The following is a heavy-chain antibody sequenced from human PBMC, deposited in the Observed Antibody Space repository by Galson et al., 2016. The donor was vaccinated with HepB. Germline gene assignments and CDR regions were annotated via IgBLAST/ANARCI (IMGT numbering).Heavy chain of an antibody. J-gene: IGHJ4*02. D-gene: IGHD3/OR15-3a*01. V-gene: IGHV3-33*01. CDR1: GFTFNDYG. CDR2: IRGDGSNR. CDR3: ARDGVPNSDSWTGFYYFDH. Sequence: SLRLSCAASGFTFNDYGMHWVRQAPGKGLEWVAVIRGDGSNRYYGDTVRGRFTISRDNARKTLYLQMGRLRPEDTAVYFCARDGVPNSDSWTGFYYFDHWGQGNLVTVSS.